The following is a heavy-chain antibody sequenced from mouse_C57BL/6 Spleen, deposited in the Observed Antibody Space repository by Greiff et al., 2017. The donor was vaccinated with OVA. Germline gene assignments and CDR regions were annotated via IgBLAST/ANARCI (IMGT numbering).Heavy chain of an antibody. CDR3: ARGDDKYAMGY. Sequence: LQQSGAELVRPGSSVKLSCKDSYFPFMASAMHWVKQRPGHGLEWIGSFTMYSDATEYSENFKGKATLTANTSSSTAYMELSSLTAEDSADYYCARGDDKYAMGYWGQGTTLTVSS. CDR1: YFPFMASA. CDR2: FTMYSDAT. J-gene: IGHJ2*01. D-gene: IGHD2-14*01. V-gene: IGHV1-49*01.